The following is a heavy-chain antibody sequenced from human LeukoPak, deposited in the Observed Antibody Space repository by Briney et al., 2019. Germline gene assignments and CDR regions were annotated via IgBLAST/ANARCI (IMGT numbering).Heavy chain of an antibody. CDR1: GFTFSSYA. Sequence: GGSLRLSCAASGFTFSSYAMHWVRQAPGKGLEWVAVISYDGSNKYYADSVKGRFTISRDNSKNTLYLQMNSLRAEDTAVYYCAKDHSPVLLWFGELLFGRGQGTLVTVSS. V-gene: IGHV3-30-3*01. D-gene: IGHD3-10*01. CDR2: ISYDGSNK. J-gene: IGHJ4*02. CDR3: AKDHSPVLLWFGELLFG.